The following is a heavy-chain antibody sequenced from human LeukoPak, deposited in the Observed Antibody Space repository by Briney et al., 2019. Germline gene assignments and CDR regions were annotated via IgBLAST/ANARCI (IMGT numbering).Heavy chain of an antibody. Sequence: AGSLRLSCVVSGLTFSSASMAWVRQAPGKGLEWVSSISSTSEYIFQKDSLKGRFTISRDNAKNSVFLQMNSLRAEDTAVYYCAGSRGKRITMFRVFDHWGQGTLVTVSS. CDR1: GLTFSSAS. CDR3: AGSRGKRITMFRVFDH. CDR2: ISSTSEYI. J-gene: IGHJ4*02. V-gene: IGHV3-21*01. D-gene: IGHD3-10*01.